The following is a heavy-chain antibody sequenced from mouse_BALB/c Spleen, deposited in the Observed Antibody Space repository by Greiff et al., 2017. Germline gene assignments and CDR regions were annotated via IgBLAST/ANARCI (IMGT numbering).Heavy chain of an antibody. CDR1: GFTFSSYA. V-gene: IGHV5-6-5*01. J-gene: IGHJ4*01. Sequence: EVKVVESGGGLVKPGGSLKLSCAASGFTFSSYAMSWVRQTPEKRLEWVASISSGGSTYYPDSVKGRFTISRDNARNILYLQMSSLRSEDTAMYYCARGGTTATYAMDYWGQGTSVTVSS. D-gene: IGHD1-2*01. CDR2: ISSGGST. CDR3: ARGGTTATYAMDY.